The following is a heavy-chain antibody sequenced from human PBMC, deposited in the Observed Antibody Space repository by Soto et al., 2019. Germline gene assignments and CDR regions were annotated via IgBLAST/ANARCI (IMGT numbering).Heavy chain of an antibody. CDR2: IFHSGST. D-gene: IGHD1-26*01. CDR1: GNSISTSNW. Sequence: QVQLQESGPGLVKPSGPLSLTCAVSGNSISTSNWWSWVRQPPGKGLEWIGGIFHSGSTNYNASLKSRVTMSLDTSKNQFSLNLSSVTAADTAVYYCARDPVGGTYSHNWVPGILVAVSS. CDR3: ARDPVGGTYSHN. V-gene: IGHV4-4*02. J-gene: IGHJ4*02.